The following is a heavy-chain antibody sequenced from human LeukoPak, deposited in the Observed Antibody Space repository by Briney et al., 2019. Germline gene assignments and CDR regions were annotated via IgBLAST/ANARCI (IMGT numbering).Heavy chain of an antibody. D-gene: IGHD6-13*01. V-gene: IGHV1-69*06. CDR2: IIPIFGTA. CDR1: GGTFSSYA. CDR3: AGSSWYEGDY. J-gene: IGHJ4*02. Sequence: GASVKVSCKASGGTFSSYAISWVRQAPGQGLEWMGGIIPIFGTANYAQKFQGRVTITADKSTSTAYMELSSLRSEDTAVYYCAGSSWYEGDYWGQGTLVTVSS.